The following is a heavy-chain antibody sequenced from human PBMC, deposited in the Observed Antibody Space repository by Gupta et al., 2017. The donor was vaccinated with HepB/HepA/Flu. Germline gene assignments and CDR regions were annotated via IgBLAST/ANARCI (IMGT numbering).Heavy chain of an antibody. CDR3: AKGYSSASYNWLDP. CDR1: GFAFRVHA. J-gene: IGHJ5*02. D-gene: IGHD6-19*01. Sequence: EVQLLESAGGLVQPGGYLRLSCAASGFAFRVHALSWIRQDSGKGLEWVSAISGSGGRTYYADSVKGRFTISRDNSKNTLYLQMSDLRGEDAAIYYCAKGYSSASYNWLDPWGQGTLVTVSS. CDR2: ISGSGGRT. V-gene: IGHV3-23*01.